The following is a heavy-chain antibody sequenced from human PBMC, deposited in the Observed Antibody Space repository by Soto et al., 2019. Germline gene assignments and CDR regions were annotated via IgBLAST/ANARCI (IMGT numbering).Heavy chain of an antibody. V-gene: IGHV1-18*01. CDR2: ISAYNGNT. Sequence: ASVKVSCKASGYTFTSYGISWVRQAPGQGLEWMGWISAYNGNTNYAQKLQGRVTMTTDTSTSTAYMELRSLRSDDTAVYYCARVGNNSCGGDCIDYYYYVMAFWGQGTTVTASS. J-gene: IGHJ6*02. CDR1: GYTFTSYG. D-gene: IGHD2-21*02. CDR3: ARVGNNSCGGDCIDYYYYVMAF.